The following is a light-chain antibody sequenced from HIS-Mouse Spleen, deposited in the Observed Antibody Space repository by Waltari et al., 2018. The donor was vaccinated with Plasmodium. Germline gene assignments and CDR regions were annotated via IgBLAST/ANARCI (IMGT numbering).Light chain of an antibody. J-gene: IGKJ4*01. CDR2: LGS. Sequence: DIVMTQSPLSLPVTPGEPASISCSSSPSLLHSNGYNYLDWYLQKPGQSPQLLIYLGSNRASGVPDRFSGSGSGTDFTLKISRVEAEDVGVYYCMQALQTPLTFGGGTKVEIK. CDR1: PSLLHSNGYNY. CDR3: MQALQTPLT. V-gene: IGKV2-28*01.